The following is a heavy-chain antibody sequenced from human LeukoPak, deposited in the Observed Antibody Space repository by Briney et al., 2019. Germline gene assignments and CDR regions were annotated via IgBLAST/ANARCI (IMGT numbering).Heavy chain of an antibody. D-gene: IGHD3-22*01. J-gene: IGHJ5*02. V-gene: IGHV3-30*02. CDR1: GFTFSSYG. Sequence: GGSLRLSCAASGFTFSSYGMHWVRQAPGKGLEWVAFIRYDGSNKYYADSVKGRFTISRDNSKNSLYLQMNSLRAEDTAVYYCARGPPNYYDSSGYEGSSWFDPWGQGTLVTVSS. CDR2: IRYDGSNK. CDR3: ARGPPNYYDSSGYEGSSWFDP.